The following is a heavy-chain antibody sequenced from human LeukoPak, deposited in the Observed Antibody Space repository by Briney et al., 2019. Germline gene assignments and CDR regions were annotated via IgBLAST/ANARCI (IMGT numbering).Heavy chain of an antibody. D-gene: IGHD5-24*01. CDR3: ARWVEMATIGRDYFDY. Sequence: ASVKVSCKASGYTFTSYGISWVRQAPGQGLEWMGWISAYNGNTNYAQKLQGRVTMTTDTSTSTAYMELRSLRSDDTAVYYCARWVEMATIGRDYFDYWGQGTLVTVSS. CDR1: GYTFTSYG. J-gene: IGHJ4*02. V-gene: IGHV1-18*01. CDR2: ISAYNGNT.